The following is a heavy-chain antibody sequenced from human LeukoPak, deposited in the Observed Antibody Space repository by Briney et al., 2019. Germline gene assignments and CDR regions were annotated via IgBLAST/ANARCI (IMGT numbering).Heavy chain of an antibody. CDR3: DEGGLGTAMRY. J-gene: IGHJ4*02. V-gene: IGHV1-69*13. CDR1: RGTFSSYA. Sequence: GASVKVSCKASRGTFSSYAISWGRQAPGQGLEWMGGIIPIFGTANYAQKFQGRVTITADESTSTAYMELSSLRSEDTAVYYCDEGGLGTAMRYWGQGTLVTVSS. CDR2: IIPIFGTA. D-gene: IGHD5-18*01.